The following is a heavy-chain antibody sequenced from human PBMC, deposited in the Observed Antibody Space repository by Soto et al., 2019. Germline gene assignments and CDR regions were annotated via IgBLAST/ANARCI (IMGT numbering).Heavy chain of an antibody. V-gene: IGHV6-1*01. CDR3: ARVPNTGHFDY. CDR1: VDSVSSNSAV. J-gene: IGHJ4*02. D-gene: IGHD1-1*01. CDR2: TYYRSRWYF. Sequence: PSQTLSLTCVISVDSVSSNSAVWHWIRRSPSRGLEWLGRTYYRSRWYFDYAVSVKSRITINTDTSKNQFSLQLNSVTPEDTAVYYCARVPNTGHFDYWGQGTMVTVSS.